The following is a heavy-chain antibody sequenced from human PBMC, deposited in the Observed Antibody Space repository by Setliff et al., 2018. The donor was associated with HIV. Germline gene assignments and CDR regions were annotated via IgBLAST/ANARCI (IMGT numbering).Heavy chain of an antibody. CDR1: GGSVSSGSYY. J-gene: IGHJ2*01. Sequence: SETLSLTCTVSGGSVSSGSYYWSWIRQPAGKGLQWIGRIYTSGSTNYNASLKSRVTISVDTSKNQFSLKLTSVTAADTAVYHCARDVLGYDSTGRFDLWGRGTLVTV. V-gene: IGHV4-61*02. CDR3: ARDVLGYDSTGRFDL. D-gene: IGHD3-22*01. CDR2: IYTSGST.